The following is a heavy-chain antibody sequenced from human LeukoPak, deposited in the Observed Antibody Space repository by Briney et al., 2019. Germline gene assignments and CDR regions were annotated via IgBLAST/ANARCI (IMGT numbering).Heavy chain of an antibody. CDR3: ARVAHLYYYDSSGPDSPYYFDY. Sequence: SVKVSCKASGGTFSSYAISWVRQAPGQGLEWMGGIIPIFGTANYAQKFQGRVTITADESTSTAYMELSSLRSEDTAVYYCARVAHLYYYDSSGPDSPYYFDYWGQGTLVTVSS. CDR1: GGTFSSYA. V-gene: IGHV1-69*13. D-gene: IGHD3-22*01. CDR2: IIPIFGTA. J-gene: IGHJ4*02.